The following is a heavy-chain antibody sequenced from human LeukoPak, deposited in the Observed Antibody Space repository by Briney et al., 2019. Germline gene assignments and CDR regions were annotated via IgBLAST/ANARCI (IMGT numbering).Heavy chain of an antibody. CDR3: ARDMVIISAYFDY. D-gene: IGHD3-3*01. Sequence: GASVKVSCKASGYTFTGYYMHWVRQAPGQGLEWMGWISAYNGNTNYAQKLQGRVTMTTDTSTSTAYMELRSLRSDDTAVYYCARDMVIISAYFDYWGQGTLVTVSS. CDR2: ISAYNGNT. V-gene: IGHV1-18*04. J-gene: IGHJ4*02. CDR1: GYTFTGYY.